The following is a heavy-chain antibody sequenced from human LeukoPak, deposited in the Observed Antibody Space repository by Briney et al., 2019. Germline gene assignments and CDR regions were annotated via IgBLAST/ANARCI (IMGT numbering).Heavy chain of an antibody. CDR2: INPDGNER. V-gene: IGHV3-7*03. CDR1: GFSFSSYY. J-gene: IGHJ6*02. CDR3: TRDLAAVPGPRMDV. D-gene: IGHD6-19*01. Sequence: GGSLRLSCAASGFSFSSYYMSWVRQAPGKGLEWVALINPDGNERYYVDSVKGRFTISRDNARNSLYLQMDSLRDDDTAMYFCTRDLAAVPGPRMDVWSQGTTVTVSS.